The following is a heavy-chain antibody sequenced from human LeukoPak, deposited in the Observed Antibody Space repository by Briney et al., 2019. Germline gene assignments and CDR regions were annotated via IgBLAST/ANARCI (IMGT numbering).Heavy chain of an antibody. CDR1: GFTFSSYA. CDR3: ATKGDSSGYYSYRPYYYYYHMDV. Sequence: PGGSLRLSCAASGFTFSSYAMSWVRQAPGKGLEWVSAISGSGGSTYYADSVKGRFTISRDNSKNTLYLQMNSLRAEDTAVYYCATKGDSSGYYSYRPYYYYYHMDVWGKGTTVTVSS. CDR2: ISGSGGST. J-gene: IGHJ6*03. V-gene: IGHV3-23*01. D-gene: IGHD3-22*01.